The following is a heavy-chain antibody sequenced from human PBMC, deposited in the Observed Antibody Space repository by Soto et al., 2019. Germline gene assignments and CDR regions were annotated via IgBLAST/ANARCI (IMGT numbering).Heavy chain of an antibody. CDR1: GFTFSSYG. V-gene: IGHV3-33*01. Sequence: QVQLVESGGGVVQPGRSLRLSCAASGFTFSSYGMHWVRQAPGKGLEWVAVIWYDGSNKYYADSVKGRFTISRDNSKNXPYLQMNSLRAEDTAVYYCARASLLYSGGYDIMVGYWGQGTLVTVSS. CDR3: ARASLLYSGGYDIMVGY. J-gene: IGHJ4*02. D-gene: IGHD3-9*01. CDR2: IWYDGSNK.